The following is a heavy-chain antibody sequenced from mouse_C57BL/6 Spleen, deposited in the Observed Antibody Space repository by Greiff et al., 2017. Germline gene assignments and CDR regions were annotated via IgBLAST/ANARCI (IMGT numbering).Heavy chain of an antibody. CDR3: VRSHYSNYVYAMDY. CDR1: GYTFTDYY. Sequence: VQLQQSGPELVKPGASVKISCKASGYTFTDYYMNWVKQSHGKSLEWIGDINPNNGGTSYNQKFKGKATLTVDKSSSTAYMELRSLTSEDSAVYYCVRSHYSNYVYAMDYWGQGTSVTVSS. D-gene: IGHD2-5*01. J-gene: IGHJ4*01. CDR2: INPNNGGT. V-gene: IGHV1-26*01.